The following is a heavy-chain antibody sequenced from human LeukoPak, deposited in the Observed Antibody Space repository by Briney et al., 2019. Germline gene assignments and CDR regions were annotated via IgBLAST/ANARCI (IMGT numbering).Heavy chain of an antibody. CDR3: ARAPYTAMVSYYYYGMDV. D-gene: IGHD5-18*01. Sequence: SETLSLTCAVYGGSFSGCYWSWIRQPPVKGLEWIGEINHSGSTNYNPSLKSRVTISVDTSKNQFSLKLSSVTAADTAVYYCARAPYTAMVSYYYYGMDVWGQGTTVTVSS. V-gene: IGHV4-34*01. CDR2: INHSGST. J-gene: IGHJ6*02. CDR1: GGSFSGCY.